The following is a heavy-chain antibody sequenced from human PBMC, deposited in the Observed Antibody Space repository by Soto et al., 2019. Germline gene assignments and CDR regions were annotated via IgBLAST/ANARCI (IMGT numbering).Heavy chain of an antibody. V-gene: IGHV2-5*02. J-gene: IGHJ5*02. D-gene: IGHD2-8*01. CDR3: AYRVTDRTFLYVGYFDP. CDR1: GFSLTTSGVG. Sequence: QITLKESGPTLVEPTETLTLTCSFSGFSLTTSGVGVGWLRQAPGKALECLGIIYWDDDKRYNPSLKNRLTSSNDTSKKLVVLSMTNMEPVDTATDFCAYRVTDRTFLYVGYFDPWGQGTLVTVS. CDR2: IYWDDDK.